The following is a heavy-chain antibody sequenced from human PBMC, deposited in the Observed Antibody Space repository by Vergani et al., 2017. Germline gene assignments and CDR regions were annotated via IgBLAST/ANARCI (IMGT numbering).Heavy chain of an antibody. CDR3: SAQTQSCHDY. CDR2: IRRRSEHYAT. CDR1: GFVFSESP. D-gene: IGHD3-10*01. V-gene: IGHV3-73*01. Sequence: EVQLMESGGGWAQPGGSLRLSCVASGFVFSESPIHWVRQVPGKGLEWLGHIRRRSEHYATAYGPSLIGRATISRDDSTNTAYLQLSSLGTDDTAIYFCSAQTQSCHDYWGQGGLVAVAS. J-gene: IGHJ4*02.